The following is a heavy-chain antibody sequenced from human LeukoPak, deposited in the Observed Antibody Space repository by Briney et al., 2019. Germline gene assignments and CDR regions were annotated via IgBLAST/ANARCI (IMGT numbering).Heavy chain of an antibody. V-gene: IGHV1-58*02. D-gene: IGHD2-2*01. Sequence: SVKVSCKASGLTFTSSAMQWVRQARGQRLEWIGWIVVGSGNTNYAQKFQERVTITRDMSTSTAYMELSSLRSEDTAVYYCAAAAPSPGYCSSTSCYDAFDIWGQGTMVTVSS. J-gene: IGHJ3*02. CDR1: GLTFTSSA. CDR3: AAAAPSPGYCSSTSCYDAFDI. CDR2: IVVGSGNT.